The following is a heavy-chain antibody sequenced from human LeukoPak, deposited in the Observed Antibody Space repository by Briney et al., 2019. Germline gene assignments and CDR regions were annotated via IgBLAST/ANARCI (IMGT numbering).Heavy chain of an antibody. Sequence: ASVKVSCKVSGYTLTELSMHWVRQAPGQGLEWMGRIIPILGIANYAQKFQGRVTITADKSTSTAYMELSSLRSEDTAVYYCAREGSMDYDYVWGSYPTFDYWGQGTLVTVSS. CDR1: GYTLTELS. D-gene: IGHD3-16*02. CDR2: IIPILGIA. J-gene: IGHJ4*02. CDR3: AREGSMDYDYVWGSYPTFDY. V-gene: IGHV1-69*04.